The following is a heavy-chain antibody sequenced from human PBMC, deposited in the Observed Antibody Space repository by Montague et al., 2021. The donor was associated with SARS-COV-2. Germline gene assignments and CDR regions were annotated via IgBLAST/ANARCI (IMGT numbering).Heavy chain of an antibody. CDR3: ARTSASSDY. J-gene: IGHJ4*02. CDR1: GDSVSRNSAA. V-gene: IGHV6-1*01. Sequence: CAISGDSVSRNSAAGDWSRQSPSNGLEGLGRTYDRSKWYNDYAVSVKSRITINPDTSKNQISLQLNSVTPEDTAVYYCARTSASSDYWGQGTLVTVSS. D-gene: IGHD1-26*01. CDR2: TYDRSKWYN.